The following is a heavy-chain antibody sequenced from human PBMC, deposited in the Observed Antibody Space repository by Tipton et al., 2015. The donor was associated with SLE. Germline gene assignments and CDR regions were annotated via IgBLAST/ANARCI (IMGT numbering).Heavy chain of an antibody. D-gene: IGHD2/OR15-2a*01. CDR1: GGSISSYY. J-gene: IGHJ4*02. CDR2: IHYSESP. CDR3: VRHFSTVIQGPLYFDY. V-gene: IGHV4-59*08. Sequence: TLSLTCTVSGGSISSYYWSWIRQSPGKGLEWIAYIHYSESPNYNPSLRSRVTISVDTSKNQLSLKLSSVTAADTAVYYCVRHFSTVIQGPLYFDYWGQGTLVTVSS.